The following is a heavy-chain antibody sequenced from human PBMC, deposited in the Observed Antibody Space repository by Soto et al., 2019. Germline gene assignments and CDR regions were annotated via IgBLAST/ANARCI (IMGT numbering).Heavy chain of an antibody. CDR1: GGTFSSYA. Sequence: QVQLVQSGAEVKKPGSSVKVSCKASGGTFSSYAISWVRQAPGQGLEWMGGIIPSFGTANYAQKFQGRVTITADEPTSTAYMELSSLRSEDTAVYYCAGAPGEYDSSGYDLDAFDIWGQGTMVTVSS. V-gene: IGHV1-69*12. D-gene: IGHD3-22*01. CDR2: IIPSFGTA. CDR3: AGAPGEYDSSGYDLDAFDI. J-gene: IGHJ3*02.